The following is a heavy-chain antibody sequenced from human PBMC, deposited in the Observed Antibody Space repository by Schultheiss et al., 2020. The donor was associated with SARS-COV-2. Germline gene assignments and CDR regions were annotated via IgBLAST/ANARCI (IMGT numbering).Heavy chain of an antibody. CDR1: GGSISNYY. Sequence: SETLSLTCTVSGGSISNYYWNWIRQSPGKGLEWIGYIYHRGSTKYNPSLESRVTMSVDTSKNQFSLKLSSVTAADTAVYYCAKNARYDYGDYYFDYWGQGTLVTVSS. V-gene: IGHV4-59*08. CDR2: IYHRGST. J-gene: IGHJ4*02. CDR3: AKNARYDYGDYYFDY. D-gene: IGHD4-17*01.